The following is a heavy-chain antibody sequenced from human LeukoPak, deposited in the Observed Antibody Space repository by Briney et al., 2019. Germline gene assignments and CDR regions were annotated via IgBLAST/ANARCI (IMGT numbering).Heavy chain of an antibody. CDR1: GFTFSNYW. D-gene: IGHD1-26*01. J-gene: IGHJ6*02. CDR3: ARGRGGSYYWVPRYYYGMDV. V-gene: IGHV3-21*01. Sequence: GGSLRLSCAGSGFTFSNYWMSWVRQAPGKGMEWVSSISSSSSYIYYADSVKGRFTISRDNAKNSLYLQMNSLRAEDTAVYYCARGRGGSYYWVPRYYYGMDVWGQGTTVTVSS. CDR2: ISSSSSYI.